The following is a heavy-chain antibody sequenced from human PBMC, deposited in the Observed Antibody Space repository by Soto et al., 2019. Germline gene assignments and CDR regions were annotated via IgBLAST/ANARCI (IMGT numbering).Heavy chain of an antibody. CDR1: GGTFSSYA. D-gene: IGHD1-26*01. CDR3: ARDGSGWELSRFGL. Sequence: QVQLVQSGAEVKKPGSSVKVSCKASGGTFSSYAISWVRQAPGQGLEWMGGIIPIVGTVNYAQKFQGRVTITADEXXXTAYMELSSLRSEDTAVYYCARDGSGWELSRFGLWGRGTLVTVSS. CDR2: IIPIVGTV. V-gene: IGHV1-69*01. J-gene: IGHJ2*01.